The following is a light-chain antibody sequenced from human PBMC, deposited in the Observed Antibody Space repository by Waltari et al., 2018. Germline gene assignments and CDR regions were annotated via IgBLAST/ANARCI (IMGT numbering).Light chain of an antibody. CDR1: QDITNY. J-gene: IGKJ4*01. CDR2: AAS. CDR3: QQLDTYPLT. V-gene: IGKV1-9*01. Sequence: IQLTQSPSSLSASVGDRVTITCRASQDITNYFAWYQQEPGKPPKLLIYAASTLQSGVPSRFSGSQSGTDFTLTISTLQPEDFATYYCQQLDTYPLTFGGGTKVEIK.